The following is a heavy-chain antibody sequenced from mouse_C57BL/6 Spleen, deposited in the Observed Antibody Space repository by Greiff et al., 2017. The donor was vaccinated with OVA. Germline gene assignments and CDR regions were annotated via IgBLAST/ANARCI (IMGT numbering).Heavy chain of an antibody. Sequence: VQVVESGAELVRPGASVTLSCKASGYTFTDYEMHWVKQTPVHGLEWIGAIDPETGGTAYNQKFKGKAILTADKSSSTAYMELRSLTSEDSAVYYCTRLGFDYWGQGTTLTVSS. CDR1: GYTFTDYE. J-gene: IGHJ2*01. CDR2: IDPETGGT. CDR3: TRLGFDY. V-gene: IGHV1-15*01.